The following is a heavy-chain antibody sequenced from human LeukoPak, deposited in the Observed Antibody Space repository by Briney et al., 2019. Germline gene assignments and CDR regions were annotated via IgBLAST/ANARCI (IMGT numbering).Heavy chain of an antibody. CDR1: GYTFTGYY. Sequence: ASVKVSCKASGYTFTGYYMHWMRQAPGQGLEWMGWINPNSGGTNYAQKFQGRVTMTRDTSISTAYMELSRLRSDDTAVYYCARVGVLGHYYGMDVWGQGTTVTVSS. D-gene: IGHD2-8*01. V-gene: IGHV1-2*02. CDR3: ARVGVLGHYYGMDV. CDR2: INPNSGGT. J-gene: IGHJ6*02.